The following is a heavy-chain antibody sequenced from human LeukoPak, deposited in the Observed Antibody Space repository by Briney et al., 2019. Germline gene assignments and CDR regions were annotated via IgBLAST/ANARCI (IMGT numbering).Heavy chain of an antibody. CDR1: GGSFSGYY. Sequence: SETLSLTCAVYGGSFSGYYWSWIRQPPGKGLEWIGEINHSGSTNYNPSLKRRVTKSVDTSKNQFSLKLSSVTAADTAVYYCARAPSGLLWFGELSPNYFYGMDVWGKGTTVTVSS. J-gene: IGHJ6*04. D-gene: IGHD3-10*01. CDR3: ARAPSGLLWFGELSPNYFYGMDV. V-gene: IGHV4-34*01. CDR2: INHSGST.